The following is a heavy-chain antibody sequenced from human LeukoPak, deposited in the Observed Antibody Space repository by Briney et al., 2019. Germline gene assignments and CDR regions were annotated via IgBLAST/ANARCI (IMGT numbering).Heavy chain of an antibody. V-gene: IGHV4-34*01. J-gene: IGHJ6*02. CDR3: VEGVRGVIDGPYGMDV. Sequence: SETLSLTCAVYGGSFSGYYWSWIRQPPGKGLEWIGEISHSGSTNYNPSLKSRVTISVDTSKNQFSLKLSSVTAADTAVYYCVEGVRGVIDGPYGMDVWGQGTTVTVSS. CDR2: ISHSGST. D-gene: IGHD3-10*01. CDR1: GGSFSGYY.